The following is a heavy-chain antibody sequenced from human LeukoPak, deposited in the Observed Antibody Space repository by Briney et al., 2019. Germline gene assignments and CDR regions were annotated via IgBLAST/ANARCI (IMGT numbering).Heavy chain of an antibody. CDR1: AFTFSSYS. CDR2: LRSSGSYI. J-gene: IGHJ6*03. Sequence: GGSLRLSCAASAFTFSSYSMNWVRPAPGKGLEWISSLRSSGSYIYYADPVKGRFTISRNNAKISLYLQMNSLRAEDTAVYYCATVGPGVNPDYYYYYMDVWGKGTTVTVSS. V-gene: IGHV3-21*01. CDR3: ATVGPGVNPDYYYYYMDV. D-gene: IGHD1-14*01.